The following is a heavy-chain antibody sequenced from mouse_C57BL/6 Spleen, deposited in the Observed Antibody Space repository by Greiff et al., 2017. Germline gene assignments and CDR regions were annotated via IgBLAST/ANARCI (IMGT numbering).Heavy chain of an antibody. V-gene: IGHV1-72*01. D-gene: IGHD2-1*01. Sequence: QVQLQQPGAELVKPGASVKLSCKASGYTFTSYWMHWVKQRPGRGLEWIGRNDPNSGGTKYNEKFKSKATLTVDKPSSTAYMQLSSLTSEDSAVYYCAREGDLYYGNYVDYAMDYWGQGTSVTVSS. CDR2: NDPNSGGT. CDR1: GYTFTSYW. CDR3: AREGDLYYGNYVDYAMDY. J-gene: IGHJ4*01.